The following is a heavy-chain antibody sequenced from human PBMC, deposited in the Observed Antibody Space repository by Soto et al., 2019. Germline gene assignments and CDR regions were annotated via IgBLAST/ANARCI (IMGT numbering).Heavy chain of an antibody. Sequence: QVQLQESGPGLVKPSQTLSLTCTVSGGFISSGDYHWSWIRQPPGKGLEGIGHIYYSGNTYYNPSLKSRVAISVDTSKNQFSLKLSSVTAADTAVYYCARRPNYCSTASCYNGGWFDPWGQGTLVTVSS. CDR2: IYYSGNT. CDR3: ARRPNYCSTASCYNGGWFDP. V-gene: IGHV4-30-4*01. J-gene: IGHJ5*02. D-gene: IGHD2-2*02. CDR1: GGFISSGDYH.